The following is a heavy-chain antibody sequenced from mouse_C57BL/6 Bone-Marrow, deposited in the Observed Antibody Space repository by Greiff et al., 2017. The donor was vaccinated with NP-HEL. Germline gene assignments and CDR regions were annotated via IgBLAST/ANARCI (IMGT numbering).Heavy chain of an antibody. CDR3: VRHYGSSYYAMDY. Sequence: EVMLVESGGGLVQPKGSLKLSCAASGFSFNTYAMNWVRQAPGKGLEWVARIRSKSNNYATYYADSVKDRFTISRDDSESMLYLQMNNLKTEDTAMYYCVRHYGSSYYAMDYWGQGTSVTVSS. J-gene: IGHJ4*01. V-gene: IGHV10-1*01. D-gene: IGHD1-1*01. CDR2: IRSKSNNYAT. CDR1: GFSFNTYA.